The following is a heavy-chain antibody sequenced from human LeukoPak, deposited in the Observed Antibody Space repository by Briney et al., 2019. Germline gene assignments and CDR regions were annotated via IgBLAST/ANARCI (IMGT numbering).Heavy chain of an antibody. D-gene: IGHD3-22*01. J-gene: IGHJ5*02. CDR3: AVRNFTYYYDSSGYYWFDP. CDR1: GGTFSSYA. Sequence: ASVKVSCKASGGTFSSYAISWVRQAPGQGLEWMGRIIPIFGTANYAQKFQGRVTITTDESINTAYMELSSLRSDYTAVYYCAVRNFTYYYDSSGYYWFDPWGQGTLVTVSS. V-gene: IGHV1-69*05. CDR2: IIPIFGTA.